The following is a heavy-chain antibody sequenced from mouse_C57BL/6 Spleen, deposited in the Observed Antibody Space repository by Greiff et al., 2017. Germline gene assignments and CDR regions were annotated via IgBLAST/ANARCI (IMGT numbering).Heavy chain of an antibody. J-gene: IGHJ2*01. CDR1: GYTFTGYW. Sequence: QVQLQQSGAELMKPGASVKLSCKASGYTFTGYWIEWVKQRPGHGLEWIGAICPGSGSTKYNEKFKSKATLTVDPSSSTAYMQLSSLTSEDSSVYYWAGPYGIWGGYWGQGTTLTVSA. CDR3: AGPYGIWGGY. CDR2: ICPGSGST. V-gene: IGHV1-9*01. D-gene: IGHD1-1*01.